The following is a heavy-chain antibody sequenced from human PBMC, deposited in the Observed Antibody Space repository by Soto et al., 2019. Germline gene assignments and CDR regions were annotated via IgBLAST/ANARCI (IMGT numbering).Heavy chain of an antibody. CDR2: ISANAGST. CDR3: AKSRQQLICYYYYYCMDV. D-gene: IGHD2-15*01. Sequence: VQLLESGGGLVQPGGSLRLACAASGFTFSKNAMSWVRQAPGKGLEWVSSISANAGSTYYADSVKGRLTISRDNSKNTLYLQMNSLRTEDTAVYYCAKSRQQLICYYYYYCMDVWGQGTTVTVSS. CDR1: GFTFSKNA. J-gene: IGHJ6*02. V-gene: IGHV3-23*01.